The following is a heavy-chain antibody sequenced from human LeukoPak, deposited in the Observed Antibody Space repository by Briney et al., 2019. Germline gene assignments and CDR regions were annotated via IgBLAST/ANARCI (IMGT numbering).Heavy chain of an antibody. Sequence: GRSLRLSCAASGFTFDDYAMHWVRQAPGKGLEWVSGISWNSGSIGYADSVKGRFTISRDNAKNSLYLQMNSLRAEDTALYYCAKVIRVAGTRLGAFDIWGEGTMVTVSS. CDR1: GFTFDDYA. V-gene: IGHV3-9*01. D-gene: IGHD6-19*01. J-gene: IGHJ3*02. CDR2: ISWNSGSI. CDR3: AKVIRVAGTRLGAFDI.